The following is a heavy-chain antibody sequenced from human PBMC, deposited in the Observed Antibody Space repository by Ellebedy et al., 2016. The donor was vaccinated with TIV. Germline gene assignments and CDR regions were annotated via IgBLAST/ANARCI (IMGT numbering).Heavy chain of an antibody. CDR2: IIGSGGNT. V-gene: IGHV3-23*01. CDR3: ARSPKDHFYHGMDV. D-gene: IGHD2/OR15-2a*01. Sequence: PGGSLRLSCAASGFSFSSYAMNWVRQAPGKGLEWVTGIIGSGGNTKYVDSVKGRFTISRDNSKNTLFLQMNSLRGEDTAVYYCARSPKDHFYHGMDVWGQGTTVTVSS. CDR1: GFSFSSYA. J-gene: IGHJ6*02.